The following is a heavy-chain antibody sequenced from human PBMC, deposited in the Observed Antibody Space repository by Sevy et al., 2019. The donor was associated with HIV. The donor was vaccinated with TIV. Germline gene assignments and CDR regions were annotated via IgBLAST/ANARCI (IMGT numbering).Heavy chain of an antibody. CDR3: ARHVNSPVRRRSDY. Sequence: SETLSLTCTVSGGSISSSSYYWGWIRQPPGKGLEWIGSIYYSGSTYYNPSLKSRVTISVDTSKNQFSLKLSSVTAADTAVYYCARHVNSPVRRRSDYWGQGTLVTVSS. CDR2: IYYSGST. CDR1: GGSISSSSYY. J-gene: IGHJ4*02. V-gene: IGHV4-39*01. D-gene: IGHD4-17*01.